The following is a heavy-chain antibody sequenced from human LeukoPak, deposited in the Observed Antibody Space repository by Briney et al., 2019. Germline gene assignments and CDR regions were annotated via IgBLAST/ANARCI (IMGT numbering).Heavy chain of an antibody. Sequence: ASVKVSCKASGYTFTSYAMHWVRQDPAQRLEGMGWINAGNGNTKYSQKFQRRVTITRDTSASTAYMELSSLRAEDTAVYYCARRDISGWYVFDYWGQGTLVTVSS. D-gene: IGHD6-19*01. CDR3: ARRDISGWYVFDY. CDR1: GYTFTSYA. J-gene: IGHJ4*02. CDR2: INAGNGNT. V-gene: IGHV1-3*01.